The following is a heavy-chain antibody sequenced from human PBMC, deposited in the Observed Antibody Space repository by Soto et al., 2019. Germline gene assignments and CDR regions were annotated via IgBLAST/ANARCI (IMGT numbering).Heavy chain of an antibody. CDR2: INHSGST. CDR3: AREGGVTTRSNDY. J-gene: IGHJ4*02. V-gene: IGHV4-34*01. CDR1: GGSFSGYY. Sequence: QVQLQQWGAGLLKPSETLPLTCAVYGGSFSGYYWSWIRQPPGKGLEWIGEINHSGSTNYNPSLKSRVTISVDTSKNQFSLKLSSVTAADTAVYYCAREGGVTTRSNDYWGQGTLVTVSS. D-gene: IGHD1-1*01.